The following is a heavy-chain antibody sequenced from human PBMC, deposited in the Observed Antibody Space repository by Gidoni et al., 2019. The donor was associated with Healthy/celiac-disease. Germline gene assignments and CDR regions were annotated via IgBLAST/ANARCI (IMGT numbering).Heavy chain of an antibody. Sequence: EVQLLESGGGLVQPGGSLRLSCAASGFPFSSYAMSWVRQAPGKGLEWVSAISGSGGSTYYADSVKGRFTISRDNSKNTLYLQMNSLRAEDTAVYYCAKETSIAAAGTRGDFQHWGQGTLVTVSS. D-gene: IGHD6-13*01. CDR1: GFPFSSYA. CDR3: AKETSIAAAGTRGDFQH. CDR2: ISGSGGST. V-gene: IGHV3-23*01. J-gene: IGHJ1*01.